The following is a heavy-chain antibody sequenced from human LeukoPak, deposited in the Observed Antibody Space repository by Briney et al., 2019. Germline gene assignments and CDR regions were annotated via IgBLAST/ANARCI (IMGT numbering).Heavy chain of an antibody. D-gene: IGHD2-15*01. CDR3: AKNASGGLDY. CDR1: GFTFRSYA. J-gene: IGHJ4*02. Sequence: GGSLRLSCAASGFTFRSYAMTWVRQAPGKGLEWVSAIGTLGDIAYYADSVRGRSTISRDNSKNTLYLQMTSLRAEDTAIYYCAKNASGGLDYWGQGTLVTVSS. CDR2: IGTLGDIA. V-gene: IGHV3-23*01.